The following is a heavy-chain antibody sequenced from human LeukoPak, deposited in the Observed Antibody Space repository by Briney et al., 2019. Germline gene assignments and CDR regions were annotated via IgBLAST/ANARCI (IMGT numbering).Heavy chain of an antibody. Sequence: GGSLRLSCAASGFTFSSYAMSWVRQAPGKGLEWVSAISGSGGSTNYADSVEGRFTISRDNSKNTLYLQMNSLRAEDTAVYYCAKDTTRYFDYWGQGTLVTVSS. CDR2: ISGSGGST. CDR3: AKDTTRYFDY. J-gene: IGHJ4*02. CDR1: GFTFSSYA. V-gene: IGHV3-23*01. D-gene: IGHD1-14*01.